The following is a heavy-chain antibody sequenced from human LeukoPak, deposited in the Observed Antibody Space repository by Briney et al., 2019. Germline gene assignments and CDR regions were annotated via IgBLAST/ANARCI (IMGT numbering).Heavy chain of an antibody. CDR2: ITVSGGST. CDR1: GFTFSNYA. CDR3: AKGRRFAAIVVVPAAIQDFDY. Sequence: GGSLRLSCAASGFTFSNYAMSWVRQAPGKGLEWVSTITVSGGSTYYADSVKGRFTISRDNSKNTLYLQMNSLRAEDTAVYYCAKGRRFAAIVVVPAAIQDFDYWGQGTLVTVSS. V-gene: IGHV3-23*01. D-gene: IGHD2-2*01. J-gene: IGHJ4*02.